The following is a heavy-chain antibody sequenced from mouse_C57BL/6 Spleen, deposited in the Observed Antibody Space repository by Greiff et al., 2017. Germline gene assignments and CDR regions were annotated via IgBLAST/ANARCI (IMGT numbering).Heavy chain of an antibody. CDR2: IDPSDSET. V-gene: IGHV1-52*01. J-gene: IGHJ2*01. Sequence: QVQLQQPGAELVRPGSSVKLSCKASGYTFTSYWMHWVKQRPIQGLEWIGNIDPSDSETHYNQKFKDKATLTVDKSSSTAYMQLSSLTSEDSAVYYCARSGGNYEFYYFDYWGQGTTLTVSS. CDR3: ARSGGNYEFYYFDY. D-gene: IGHD2-1*01. CDR1: GYTFTSYW.